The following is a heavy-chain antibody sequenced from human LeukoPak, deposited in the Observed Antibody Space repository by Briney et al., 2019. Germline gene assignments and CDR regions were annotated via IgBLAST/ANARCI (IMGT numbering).Heavy chain of an antibody. Sequence: PSETLSLTCTVSGGSISSYYWSWIRQPPGKGLEWIGYIYYSGSTNYNPSLKSRVTISVDTSKNQFSLKLSSVTAADTAVYYCASAGVEMACDYWGQGTLVTVSS. CDR2: IYYSGST. V-gene: IGHV4-59*01. J-gene: IGHJ4*02. CDR1: GGSISSYY. D-gene: IGHD5-24*01. CDR3: ASAGVEMACDY.